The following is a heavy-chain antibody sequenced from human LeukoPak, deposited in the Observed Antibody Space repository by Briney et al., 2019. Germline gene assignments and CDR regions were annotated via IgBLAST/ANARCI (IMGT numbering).Heavy chain of an antibody. CDR1: GFTVSSNY. CDR3: ARFIHDRNAFDI. J-gene: IGHJ3*02. D-gene: IGHD2-21*01. CDR2: IYSGGST. V-gene: IGHV3-53*04. Sequence: GGSLRLSCAASGFTVSSNYMRWVRQAPGKGLEWVSVIYSGGSTYYADSVKGRFTISRHNSKNTLYLQMNSLRAEDPAVYYCARFIHDRNAFDIWGQGTMVTVSS.